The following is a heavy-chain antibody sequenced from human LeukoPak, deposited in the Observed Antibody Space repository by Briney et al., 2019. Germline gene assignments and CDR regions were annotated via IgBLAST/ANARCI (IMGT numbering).Heavy chain of an antibody. D-gene: IGHD7-27*01. V-gene: IGHV3-7*01. Sequence: PGGSLRLSCAASGLTFGSYWMTWVRQAIGKGLECVAKIKEDGSEKHYVDSVRGRFTISRDNARNSLYLQMNDLRADDTAVYYCARDYTGGWNDFWGQGTLVTVSS. CDR3: ARDYTGGWNDF. CDR1: GLTFGSYW. CDR2: IKEDGSEK. J-gene: IGHJ4*02.